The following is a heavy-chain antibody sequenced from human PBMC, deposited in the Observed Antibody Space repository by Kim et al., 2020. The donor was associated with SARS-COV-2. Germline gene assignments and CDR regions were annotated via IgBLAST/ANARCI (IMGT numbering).Heavy chain of an antibody. V-gene: IGHV3-64D*09. CDR1: GFTFSSYA. D-gene: IGHD2-15*01. J-gene: IGHJ4*02. CDR3: VNWGCSGGSCRYYFDY. Sequence: GGSLRLSCSASGFTFSSYAMHWVRQAPGKGLESVSAISSNGGSTYYADSVKGRFTISRDNSKNTLYLQMSSLRAEDAAVYYCVNWGCSGGSCRYYFDYWGQGTLVTVSS. CDR2: ISSNGGST.